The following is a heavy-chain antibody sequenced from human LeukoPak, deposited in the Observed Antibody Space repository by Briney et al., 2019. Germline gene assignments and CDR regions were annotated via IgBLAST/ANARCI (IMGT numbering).Heavy chain of an antibody. CDR2: TSYDGSNK. V-gene: IGHV3-30*04. J-gene: IGHJ6*04. Sequence: LPGRSLRLSCAASGFTFSSYAMHWVRQAPGKGLEWVAVTSYDGSNKYYADSVKGRFTISRDNSKNTLYLQMNSLRAEDTAVYYCAREIGTGSYYNVYYYGMDVWGKGTTVTVSS. D-gene: IGHD3-10*01. CDR1: GFTFSSYA. CDR3: AREIGTGSYYNVYYYGMDV.